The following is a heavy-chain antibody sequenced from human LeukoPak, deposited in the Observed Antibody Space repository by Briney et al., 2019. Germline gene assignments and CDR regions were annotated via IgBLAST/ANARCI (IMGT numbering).Heavy chain of an antibody. V-gene: IGHV4-59*08. CDR1: GGSISSYY. J-gene: IGHJ1*01. Sequence: SETLSLTCTVSGGSISSYYWSWIRQPPGKGLEWIGYIYYSGSPNYNPSLKSRVTISVDTSKNQFTLKRSSVTAADTAVYYCARHKSSGWHPGYFQHWGQGTLVTVS. CDR2: IYYSGSP. CDR3: ARHKSSGWHPGYFQH. D-gene: IGHD6-19*01.